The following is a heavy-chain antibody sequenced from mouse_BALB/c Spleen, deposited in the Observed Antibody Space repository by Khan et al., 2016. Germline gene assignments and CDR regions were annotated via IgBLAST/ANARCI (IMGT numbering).Heavy chain of an antibody. V-gene: IGHV1S81*02. CDR1: GYTFTSYW. D-gene: IGHD1-1*02. CDR2: INPTYGRT. CDR3: AGAVAPYEMAY. Sequence: QVQLQQPGAELVKPGTSVRLSCKASGYTFTSYWMHWMKQRPGQGLEWIGEINPTYGRTDYNEKFKTKATLTVDKSSSTVSMQLSRLTSEDPAVHYCAGAVAPYEMAYWDQGTSSTLSS. J-gene: IGHJ4*01.